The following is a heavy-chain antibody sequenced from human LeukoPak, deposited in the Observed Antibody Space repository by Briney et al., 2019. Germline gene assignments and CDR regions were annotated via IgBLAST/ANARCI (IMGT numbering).Heavy chain of an antibody. Sequence: GGSLRLSCAASGFTFSSYVMSWVRQAPGRGLEWVANIKQDGSEKYYAASVRGRFTISRDNAKNSLYLQMNSLRADDTAVYYCARDYGDYWGQGTLVSVSS. CDR1: GFTFSSYV. V-gene: IGHV3-7*03. CDR2: IKQDGSEK. CDR3: ARDYGDY. J-gene: IGHJ4*02. D-gene: IGHD3-10*01.